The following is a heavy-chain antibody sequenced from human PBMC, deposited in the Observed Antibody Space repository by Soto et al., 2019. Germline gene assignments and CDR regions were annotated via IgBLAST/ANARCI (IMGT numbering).Heavy chain of an antibody. D-gene: IGHD3-10*01. CDR3: ASRAHRGTFDI. J-gene: IGHJ3*02. Sequence: EVPLVESGGGLVQPGGSLRLSCAASGFTFSTYSMDWVRQAPGKGLEWVSYISSSNIIYYADSVKGRFTISRDNAKNSMYLQMNSLRDEDTAVYYCASRAHRGTFDIWGQGTMVTVSS. V-gene: IGHV3-48*02. CDR1: GFTFSTYS. CDR2: ISSSNII.